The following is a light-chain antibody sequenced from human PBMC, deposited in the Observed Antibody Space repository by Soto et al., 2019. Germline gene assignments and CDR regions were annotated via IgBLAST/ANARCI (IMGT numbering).Light chain of an antibody. J-gene: IGKJ3*01. Sequence: DIHMTQSPSSLSASVGDRVTITCRASQVIRNDLAWYQQKPGTVPKRLIYGASSLQSGVPSRFSGGGSGTEFTLTISSLQPEDFATYYCLQHNSFPFTFGPGTKV. CDR3: LQHNSFPFT. CDR2: GAS. CDR1: QVIRND. V-gene: IGKV1-17*01.